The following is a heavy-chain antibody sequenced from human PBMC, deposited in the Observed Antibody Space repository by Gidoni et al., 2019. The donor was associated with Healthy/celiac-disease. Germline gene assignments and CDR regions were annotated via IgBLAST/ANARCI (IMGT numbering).Heavy chain of an antibody. J-gene: IGHJ4*02. V-gene: IGHV4-39*01. CDR1: GGSISSSSYY. Sequence: QLQLQESGPGLVKPSETLSLNCTVSGGSISSSSYYWGWIRQPPGKGLEWIGSIYYSGGTSYTPSLKSRVTISVDTSKNQFSLKLSSLTAADTAVYYCARQGRGYDILTGYYMLALGYWGQGTLVTVSS. CDR2: IYYSGGT. CDR3: ARQGRGYDILTGYYMLALGY. D-gene: IGHD3-9*01.